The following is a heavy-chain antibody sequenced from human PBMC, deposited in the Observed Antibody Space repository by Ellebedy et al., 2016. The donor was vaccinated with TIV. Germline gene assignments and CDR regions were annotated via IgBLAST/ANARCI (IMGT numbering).Heavy chain of an antibody. V-gene: IGHV3-23*01. J-gene: IGHJ6*02. CDR1: GFTFSTYA. Sequence: GESLKISCAASGFTFSTYAMAWVRQTPGKGLEWVSGTYGGGGTKYYADSVKGRFTISRDDSQSTLFLQMTSLRAEDTAVYFCARDRSLVRGDVWGQGTTVTVSS. CDR2: TYGGGGTK. D-gene: IGHD3-10*01. CDR3: ARDRSLVRGDV.